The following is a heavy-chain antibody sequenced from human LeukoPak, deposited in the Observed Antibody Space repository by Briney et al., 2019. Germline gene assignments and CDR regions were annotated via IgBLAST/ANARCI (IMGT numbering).Heavy chain of an antibody. D-gene: IGHD2-15*01. CDR3: AREIEFPGGLRFDF. CDR2: IYVCGGT. CDR1: GFSIRSYY. V-gene: IGHV4-4*07. J-gene: IGHJ4*02. Sequence: TLPLTRRISGFSIRSYYWYWLRQPGGKGLEWIGCIYVCGGTSCSPGVKRLVTMSICTSKNQFSLNLKSVTAADTAVYYCAREIEFPGGLRFDFWGQGSLVTVCS.